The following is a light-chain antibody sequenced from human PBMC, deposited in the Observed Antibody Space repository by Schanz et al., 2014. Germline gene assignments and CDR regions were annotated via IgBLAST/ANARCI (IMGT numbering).Light chain of an antibody. J-gene: IGLJ2*01. CDR3: SSYTTSTSVV. Sequence: QSALTQPASVSGSPGQSITISCTGTSSDVGYYNYVSWYQQHPGKAPKLMIYDVIDRPSGVSSRFSGSKSGNTASLTISGLQAEDEADYYCSSYTTSTSVVFGGGTKLTVL. CDR2: DVI. CDR1: SSDVGYYNY. V-gene: IGLV2-14*03.